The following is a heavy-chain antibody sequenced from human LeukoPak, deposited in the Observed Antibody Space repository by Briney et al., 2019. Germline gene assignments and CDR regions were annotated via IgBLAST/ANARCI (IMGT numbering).Heavy chain of an antibody. D-gene: IGHD2-2*01. CDR2: IYYSGNT. CDR1: GGSINSYY. V-gene: IGHV4-59*12. J-gene: IGHJ5*02. Sequence: SETLSLTCTVSGGSINSYYWGWIRQPPGKGLEWIAYIYYSGNTNYNPSLKSRVTISIDTSKNQFSLKLSSVTAADTAVYYCARRPKVVPPHMRRFDPWGQGTLVTVSS. CDR3: ARRPKVVPPHMRRFDP.